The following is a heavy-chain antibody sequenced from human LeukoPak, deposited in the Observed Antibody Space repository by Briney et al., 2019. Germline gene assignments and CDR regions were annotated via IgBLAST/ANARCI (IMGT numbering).Heavy chain of an antibody. CDR3: ARSLLWPTGTFDI. J-gene: IGHJ3*02. CDR2: ISHGGST. V-gene: IGHV4-34*01. D-gene: IGHD2-8*02. Sequence: PSETLSLTCAVYGGSLTGYYWIWIRQPPGKGLEWIGEISHGGSTTYNPSLESRVALSVDTSRMQVSLKLNSLTAADTAVYFCARSLLWPTGTFDIWAQGTMVAVSS. CDR1: GGSLTGYY.